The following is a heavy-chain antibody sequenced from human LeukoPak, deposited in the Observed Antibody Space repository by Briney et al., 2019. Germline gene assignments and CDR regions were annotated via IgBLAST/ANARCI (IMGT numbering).Heavy chain of an antibody. J-gene: IGHJ6*03. CDR3: ARVGYSYSINDWSRTGLGAYPTKYYYYMDV. D-gene: IGHD5-18*01. V-gene: IGHV4-34*01. CDR2: INHSGGT. CDR1: GGSFSDDS. Sequence: SETLSLTCAFDGGSFSDDSWSWIRQPPGKRLELIGVINHSGGTNHNPSLMNRVIMSVDTSKNQVYLKVSSVSAADTAMYYCARVGYSYSINDWSRTGLGAYPTKYYYYMDVWGKGTTVTVSS.